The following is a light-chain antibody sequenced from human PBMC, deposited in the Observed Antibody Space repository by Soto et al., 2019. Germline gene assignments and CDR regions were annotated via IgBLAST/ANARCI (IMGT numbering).Light chain of an antibody. Sequence: QSALTQPPSASGSPGQSVTISCTGTSSDIGRYNYVSWYQHHPGKAPKLMIYEVTERPSGVPDRFSGSKSGTSASLTVTGLQAEDEADYYCRSFEGSNNFVVFGGGTKLTVL. CDR1: SSDIGRYNY. V-gene: IGLV2-8*01. CDR2: EVT. CDR3: RSFEGSNNFVV. J-gene: IGLJ2*01.